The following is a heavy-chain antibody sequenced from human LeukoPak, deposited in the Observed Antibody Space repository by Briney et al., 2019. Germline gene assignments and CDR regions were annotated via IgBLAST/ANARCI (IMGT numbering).Heavy chain of an antibody. J-gene: IGHJ4*02. CDR2: ISSSGSTI. D-gene: IGHD5-18*01. CDR1: GFTFSSYS. CDR3: AKDRGYSYAFVTYFDF. Sequence: GGSLRLSCAASGFTFSSYSMNWVRQAPGKGLEWVSYISSSGSTIYYADSVKGRFTISRDNSKNTLYLQMNSLRAGDTAVYYCAKDRGYSYAFVTYFDFWGQGTLVTVSS. V-gene: IGHV3-48*01.